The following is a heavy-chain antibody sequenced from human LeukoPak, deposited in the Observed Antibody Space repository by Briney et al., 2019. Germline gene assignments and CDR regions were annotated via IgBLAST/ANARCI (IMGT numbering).Heavy chain of an antibody. CDR3: ARERKSSTSMDY. Sequence: GGSLRLSCAASGFTFSSYWMSWVRQAPGKGLEWVANIKQDGSEKYYVDSVKGRFTFSRDNAKNTLYLQMNSLRGEGTAVYFCARERKSSTSMDYWGQGTLVTVSS. D-gene: IGHD2-2*01. CDR1: GFTFSSYW. J-gene: IGHJ4*02. V-gene: IGHV3-7*01. CDR2: IKQDGSEK.